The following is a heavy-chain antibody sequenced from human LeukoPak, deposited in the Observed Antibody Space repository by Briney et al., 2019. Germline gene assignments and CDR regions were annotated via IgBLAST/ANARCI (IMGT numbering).Heavy chain of an antibody. J-gene: IGHJ3*02. V-gene: IGHV3-53*01. D-gene: IGHD5-12*01. CDR2: IYSGGST. CDR3: ERDCGYPSVTFDI. Sequence: GGSLRLSCAASEFSVGSNYMTWVRQAPGKGLEWVSRIYSGGSTYYADPVKGGFTISRDNANNSPFLQKNSLRAEDTAVCYCERDCGYPSVTFDIGGRGTMVSVSS. CDR1: EFSVGSNY.